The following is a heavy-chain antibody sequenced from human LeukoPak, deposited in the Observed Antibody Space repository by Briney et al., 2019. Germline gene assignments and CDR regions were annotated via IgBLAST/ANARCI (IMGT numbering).Heavy chain of an antibody. Sequence: GGSLRLSCAASGFTFSSHWMHWVRQAPGKGLEWVAFISYDGSNRYYVDSVKGRFTISRDKSKDTLYLQMNSLKVEDTAVYYCAKGGQGRYRDWPPAFDPRGQGTLVTVSS. D-gene: IGHD3-9*01. CDR2: ISYDGSNR. V-gene: IGHV3-30*18. CDR1: GFTFSSHW. CDR3: AKGGQGRYRDWPPAFDP. J-gene: IGHJ5*02.